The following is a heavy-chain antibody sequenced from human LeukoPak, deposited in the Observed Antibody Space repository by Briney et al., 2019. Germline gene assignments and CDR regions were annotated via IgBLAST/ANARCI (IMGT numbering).Heavy chain of an antibody. V-gene: IGHV1-18*01. D-gene: IGHD3-22*01. CDR3: ARDFWNFDDSRGYYRDFDS. J-gene: IGHJ5*01. CDR1: TSY. CDR2: IGSYAGDT. Sequence: ASVKVSCKATSYISWVRQAPGQGLEWMGWIGSYAGDTYYAQKFQGGVTVTTDTSSSTAYMELRSLRSDDTAVYYCARDFWNFDDSRGYYRDFDSWGQGTLVTVSS.